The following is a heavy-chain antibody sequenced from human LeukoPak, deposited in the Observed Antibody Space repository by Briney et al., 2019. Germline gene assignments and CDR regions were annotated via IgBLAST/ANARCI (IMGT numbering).Heavy chain of an antibody. CDR2: INHSGST. V-gene: IGHV4-34*01. CDR3: ARGDYYDSSGPISAY. Sequence: SETLSLTCAVYGGSFSGYYWSWIRQPPGKGLEWIGEINHSGSTNYNPSLKSRVTISVDTSRNQYSLKLRSVTAADTAVYYCARGDYYDSSGPISAYWGQGTLVTVSS. J-gene: IGHJ4*02. CDR1: GGSFSGYY. D-gene: IGHD3-22*01.